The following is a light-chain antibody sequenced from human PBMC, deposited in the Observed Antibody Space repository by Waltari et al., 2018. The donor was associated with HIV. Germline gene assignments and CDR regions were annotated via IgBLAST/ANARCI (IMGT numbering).Light chain of an antibody. CDR3: QQCGGSPGT. CDR2: DAS. CDR1: QSISSY. Sequence: EIVFTQSPATLSLSPGERATLSCGASQSISSYLAWYQQNPGLAPRLLMYDASNSAPGIPDRFSGSRSGTEFTLTISRLEPEDFAVYYCQQCGGSPGTFGQGTKLEI. J-gene: IGKJ2*01. V-gene: IGKV3D-20*01.